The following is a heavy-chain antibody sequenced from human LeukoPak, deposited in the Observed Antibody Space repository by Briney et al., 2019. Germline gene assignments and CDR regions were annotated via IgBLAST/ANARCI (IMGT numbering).Heavy chain of an antibody. J-gene: IGHJ4*02. V-gene: IGHV4-59*01. D-gene: IGHD3-22*01. Sequence: KPSETLSLTCTVSGGSISSYYWSWIRQPPGKGLEWIGYIYYSGSTNYNPSLKSRVTISVDTSKNQFSLKLSSVTAADTAVYYCARDRSYYDSSPYFDYWGQGTLVTVSS. CDR1: GGSISSYY. CDR2: IYYSGST. CDR3: ARDRSYYDSSPYFDY.